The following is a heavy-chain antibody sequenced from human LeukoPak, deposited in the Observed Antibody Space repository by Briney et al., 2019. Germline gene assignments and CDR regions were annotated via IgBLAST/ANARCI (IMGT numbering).Heavy chain of an antibody. J-gene: IGHJ4*02. CDR3: AKDRSDFWSGYAVDY. D-gene: IGHD3-3*01. CDR1: GFTFSSYG. Sequence: GGSLRLSCAASGFTFSSYGMHWVRQAPGKGLEWVAFIRYDGSNKYYADSVKGRFSISRDNSKNTLYLQMNSLKAEDTAVYYCAKDRSDFWSGYAVDYWGQGTLVTVSS. CDR2: IRYDGSNK. V-gene: IGHV3-30*02.